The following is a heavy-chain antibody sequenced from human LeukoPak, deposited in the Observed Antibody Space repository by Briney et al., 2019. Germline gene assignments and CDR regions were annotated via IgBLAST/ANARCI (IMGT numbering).Heavy chain of an antibody. D-gene: IGHD1-14*01. V-gene: IGHV3-33*08. CDR2: IWYDGSNK. CDR1: GSTLFRKR. CDR3: ARDNYRHALSLIITD. J-gene: IGHJ4*02. Sequence: PGGSLLLTCTPSGSTLFRKRIHRLRQAPGKGLEWVAVIWYDGSNKYYVDSVKGRFTISRDNSKNTLYLQMNNMRDEDTAVYYCARDNYRHALSLIITDWGPGPLVTVSS.